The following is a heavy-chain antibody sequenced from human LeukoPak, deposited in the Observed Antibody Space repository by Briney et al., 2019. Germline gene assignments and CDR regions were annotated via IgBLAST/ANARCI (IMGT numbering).Heavy chain of an antibody. D-gene: IGHD2-2*02. CDR1: GLTFSSYA. J-gene: IGHJ5*02. V-gene: IGHV3-23*01. Sequence: GGSLRLSCAASGLTFSSYAMSWVRQAPGKGLEWVSAINFSGGSTYYADSVKGRFTISRDNSKNTLYLQMNSLRAEDTAVYYCAKHGGSTSCYTWGCWFDPWGQGTLVTVSS. CDR3: AKHGGSTSCYTWGCWFDP. CDR2: INFSGGST.